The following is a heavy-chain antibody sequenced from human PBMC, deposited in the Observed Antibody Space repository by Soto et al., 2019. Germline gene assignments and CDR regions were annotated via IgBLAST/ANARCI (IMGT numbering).Heavy chain of an antibody. Sequence: ASVKVSCKTSGGTFSSYTITWVRQAPGQGLEWMGRIIPILGITNYAQKFQGRVTITADKSTSTAYMELSSLRSEDTAVYYCARGHCSSTSCYYYFDYWDQGTLVTVSS. CDR3: ARGHCSSTSCYYYFDY. V-gene: IGHV1-69*02. CDR1: GGTFSSYT. J-gene: IGHJ4*02. CDR2: IIPILGIT. D-gene: IGHD2-2*01.